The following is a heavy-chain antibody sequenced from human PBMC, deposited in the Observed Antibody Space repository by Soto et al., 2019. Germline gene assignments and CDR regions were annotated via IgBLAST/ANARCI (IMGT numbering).Heavy chain of an antibody. D-gene: IGHD1-7*01. CDR3: AKQESDWNYHFDY. CDR1: GFSFSSYG. CDR2: ISYDGTDE. J-gene: IGHJ4*02. V-gene: IGHV3-30*18. Sequence: QVQLVESGGGVVQPGRSLRLSCAASGFSFSSYGMHWVRQAPGKGLEWVAMISYDGTDEYYADSVKGRFTISRDNSKNAVYLQMNSLRAEDPPEYYCAKQESDWNYHFDYWGQGTLVTVSS.